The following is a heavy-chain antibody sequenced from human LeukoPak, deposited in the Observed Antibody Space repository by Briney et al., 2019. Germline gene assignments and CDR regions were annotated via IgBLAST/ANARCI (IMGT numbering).Heavy chain of an antibody. CDR2: INPNSGGT. CDR1: GYTFTGYY. D-gene: IGHD2-15*01. J-gene: IGHJ4*02. CDR3: ARGRGYCSGGSCYRLNNFDY. Sequence: GASVKLPCKASGYTFTGYYMHWVRQAPGQGLEWMGWINPNSGGTNYAQKFQGRVTMTRDTSISTAYMELSRLRSDDTAVYYCARGRGYCSGGSCYRLNNFDYWGQGTLVTVSS. V-gene: IGHV1-2*02.